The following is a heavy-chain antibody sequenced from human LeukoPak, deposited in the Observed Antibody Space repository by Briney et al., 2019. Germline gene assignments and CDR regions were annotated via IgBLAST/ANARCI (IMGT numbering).Heavy chain of an antibody. V-gene: IGHV3-30*18. CDR3: AKDLDSGYDPTYDY. CDR1: GFTFSSYG. Sequence: GGSLRLSCAASGFTFSSYGMHWVRQAPGKGLEWVAVISYDGSNKYYADSVKGRFTISRDNSKNTLYLQMNSLRAEDTAVYYCAKDLDSGYDPTYDYWGQGTLVTVSS. D-gene: IGHD5-12*01. J-gene: IGHJ4*02. CDR2: ISYDGSNK.